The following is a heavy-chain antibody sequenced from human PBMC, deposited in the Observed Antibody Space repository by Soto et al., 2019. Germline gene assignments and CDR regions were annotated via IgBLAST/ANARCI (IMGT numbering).Heavy chain of an antibody. CDR2: IYSGGST. CDR1: GFTVSSNY. J-gene: IGHJ4*02. D-gene: IGHD3-9*01. V-gene: IGHV3-66*01. Sequence: GGSLRLSCAASGFTVSSNYMSWVRQAPGKGLEWVSVIYSGGSTYYADSVKGRFTISRDNSKNTLYLQMNSLRAEDTAVYYCARVVLRYFDWLFSMGYWGQGTLVTVSS. CDR3: ARVVLRYFDWLFSMGY.